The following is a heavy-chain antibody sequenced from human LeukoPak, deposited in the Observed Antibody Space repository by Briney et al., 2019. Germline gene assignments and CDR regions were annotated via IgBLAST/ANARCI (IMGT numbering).Heavy chain of an antibody. CDR3: ARDLVPDGGFDY. V-gene: IGHV1-46*01. CDR1: GYTFTSYY. J-gene: IGHJ4*02. Sequence: GASVKVSCKASGYTFTSYYMHWVRQAPGQGLEWMGIINPSGGSTSYAQKFQGRVTMTRDMSTSTVYMELSSLRSEDTAVYYCARDLVPDGGFDYWGQGTLVTVSS. D-gene: IGHD1-14*01. CDR2: INPSGGST.